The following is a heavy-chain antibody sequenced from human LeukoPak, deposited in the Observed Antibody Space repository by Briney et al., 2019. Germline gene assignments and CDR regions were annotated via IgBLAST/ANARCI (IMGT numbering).Heavy chain of an antibody. Sequence: ASVKVSCKASGGTFSSYAISWVRQAPGQGLEWMGGIIPIFGTANYARKFQGRVTITADESTSTAYMELSSLRSEDTAVYYCARALRSSSSSPFDYWGQGTLVTVSS. J-gene: IGHJ4*02. CDR2: IIPIFGTA. CDR3: ARALRSSSSSPFDY. V-gene: IGHV1-69*13. CDR1: GGTFSSYA. D-gene: IGHD6-6*01.